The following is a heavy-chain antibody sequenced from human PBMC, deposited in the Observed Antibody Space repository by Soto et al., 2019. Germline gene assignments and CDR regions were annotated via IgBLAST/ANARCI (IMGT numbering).Heavy chain of an antibody. J-gene: IGHJ5*02. CDR1: GYTFTGSY. V-gene: IGHV1-2*02. CDR3: ARGGSPHSSGWYGEGSVFDP. D-gene: IGHD6-19*01. CDR2: INPNSGGT. Sequence: ASVKVSCKASGYTFTGSYMHWVRQAPGQGLEWMGWINPNSGGTNYAQKFQGRVTMTRDTSISTAYMELSRLRSDDTAVYYCARGGSPHSSGWYGEGSVFDPWGQGTLVTVSS.